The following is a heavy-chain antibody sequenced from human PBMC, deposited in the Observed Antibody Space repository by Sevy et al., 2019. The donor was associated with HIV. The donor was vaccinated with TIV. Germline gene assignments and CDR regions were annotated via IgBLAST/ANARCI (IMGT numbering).Heavy chain of an antibody. V-gene: IGHV1-8*02. D-gene: IGHD3-3*01. Sequence: ASVKVSCKASGDTFTTYDINWVRQATGQGLEWMGWMSPKSGNTGYSQKFQGRLTMTRDTSISTAYMELSSLRSEDTAVDYCASGGSGDVWKFEYYYYGMDVWGQGTTVTVSS. CDR3: ASGGSGDVWKFEYYYYGMDV. CDR1: GDTFTTYD. CDR2: MSPKSGNT. J-gene: IGHJ6*02.